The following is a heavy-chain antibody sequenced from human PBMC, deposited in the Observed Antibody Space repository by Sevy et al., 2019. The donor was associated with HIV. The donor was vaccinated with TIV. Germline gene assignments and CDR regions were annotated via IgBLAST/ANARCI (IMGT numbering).Heavy chain of an antibody. D-gene: IGHD4-17*01. V-gene: IGHV3-23*01. J-gene: IGHJ4*02. CDR1: GFTFSSYA. Sequence: GGSLRLSCTASGFTFSSYAMSWVRQAPGKGLEWVSAISGSGGSTYYADSVKGRFTISRDNSKNTLYLQMNSLRAEDTAVYYCVKSVTQYYFDYWGQGTLVTVSS. CDR2: ISGSGGST. CDR3: VKSVTQYYFDY.